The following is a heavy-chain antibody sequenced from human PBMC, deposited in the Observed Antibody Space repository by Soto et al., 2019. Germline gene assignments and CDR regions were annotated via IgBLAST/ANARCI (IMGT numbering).Heavy chain of an antibody. J-gene: IGHJ4*02. Sequence: EVQLVESGGGLVQPGGSLRLSCAASGFTFSSYWMHWVRQAPGRGLVWVSRINSDGSSTSYADSVTGRFTISRDNAKNTLNLQMNSLRAEDTAVYYGARRSGSSGWKTNFEYWGPGTLVTVP. CDR2: INSDGSST. D-gene: IGHD6-19*01. CDR3: ARRSGSSGWKTNFEY. V-gene: IGHV3-74*01. CDR1: GFTFSSYW.